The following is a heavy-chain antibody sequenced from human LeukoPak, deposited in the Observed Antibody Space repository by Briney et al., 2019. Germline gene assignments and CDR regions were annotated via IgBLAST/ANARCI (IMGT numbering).Heavy chain of an antibody. CDR2: IYYSGST. D-gene: IGHD1-20*01. Sequence: SETLSLTCTVSGGSISSYYWSWIRQPPGKGLEWIGYIYYSGSTNYNPSLKSRVTISVDTSKNQFSLKLSSVTAADTAVYYCARELYNWNGRRHAIDIWDQGTMVTVSS. CDR3: ARELYNWNGRRHAIDI. J-gene: IGHJ3*02. V-gene: IGHV4-59*12. CDR1: GGSISSYY.